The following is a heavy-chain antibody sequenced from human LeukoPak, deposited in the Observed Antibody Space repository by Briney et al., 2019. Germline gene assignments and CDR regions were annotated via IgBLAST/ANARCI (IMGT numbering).Heavy chain of an antibody. D-gene: IGHD3-10*01. V-gene: IGHV1-69*05. J-gene: IGHJ4*02. CDR1: GGTFSSYA. Sequence: ASVKVSCKASGGTFSSYAISWVRQAPGQGLEWMGGIIPIFGTANYAQKFQGRVTITTDESTSTAYMELSSLRSGDTAVYYCASITMVRGVIIGYPFDYWGQGTLVTVSS. CDR2: IIPIFGTA. CDR3: ASITMVRGVIIGYPFDY.